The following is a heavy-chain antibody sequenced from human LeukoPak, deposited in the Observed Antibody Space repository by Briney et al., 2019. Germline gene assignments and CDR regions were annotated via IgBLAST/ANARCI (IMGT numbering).Heavy chain of an antibody. CDR3: ASRLAY. CDR1: GGSISSYY. J-gene: IGHJ4*02. D-gene: IGHD3-3*02. V-gene: IGHV4-59*08. CDR2: IYHSGST. Sequence: PSETLSLTCTVSGGSISSYYWSWIRQPPGKGLEWIGSIYHSGSTYYNPSLKSRVTISVDTSKNQFSLKLSSVTAADTAVYYCASRLAYWGQGTLVTVSS.